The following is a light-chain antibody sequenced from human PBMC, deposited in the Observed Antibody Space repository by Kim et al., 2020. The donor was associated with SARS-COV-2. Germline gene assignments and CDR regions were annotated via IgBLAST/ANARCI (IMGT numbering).Light chain of an antibody. V-gene: IGKV3-11*01. CDR2: DAF. Sequence: LSPGERATLSCRASQSVGSSFAWYQQNPGQAPRLLIYDAFSRATGIPARFSGSGSGTDFTLTISSLEPEDFAVYYCQQRGNWPLTFGQGTKVDIK. J-gene: IGKJ1*01. CDR3: QQRGNWPLT. CDR1: QSVGSS.